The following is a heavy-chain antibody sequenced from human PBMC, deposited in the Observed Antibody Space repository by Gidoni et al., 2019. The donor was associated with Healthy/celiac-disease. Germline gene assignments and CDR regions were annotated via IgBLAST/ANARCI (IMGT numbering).Heavy chain of an antibody. CDR3: ARQNHYYDSSGYYVDDAFDI. D-gene: IGHD3-22*01. V-gene: IGHV5-10-1*03. CDR1: GHSFTSYW. Sequence: EVQLLPSGAEVSKLGETLRISGKGSGHSFTSYWISWVRQMPGKGLERMGRIDPYDSYTNCCPSFQDHVTISADKSISNADLQRSSLKASDTAMYYCARQNHYYDSSGYYVDDAFDIWGQGTMVTVSS. CDR2: IDPYDSYT. J-gene: IGHJ3*02.